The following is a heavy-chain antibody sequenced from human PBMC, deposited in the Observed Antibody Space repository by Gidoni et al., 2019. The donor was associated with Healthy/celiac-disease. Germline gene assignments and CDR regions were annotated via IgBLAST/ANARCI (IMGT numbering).Heavy chain of an antibody. V-gene: IGHV3-23*01. J-gene: IGHJ5*02. CDR2: SSGSGGST. D-gene: IGHD2-8*01. Sequence: EAQLLESGGGLVQPGGSLRLSCAAAGFTFSSYAMSWVRQAPGKGLEWVSASSGSGGSTYYADSVKGRFTISRDNSKNTLYLQMNSLGAEDTAVYYCAKTLPNGGNWFDPWGQGTLVTVSS. CDR3: AKTLPNGGNWFDP. CDR1: GFTFSSYA.